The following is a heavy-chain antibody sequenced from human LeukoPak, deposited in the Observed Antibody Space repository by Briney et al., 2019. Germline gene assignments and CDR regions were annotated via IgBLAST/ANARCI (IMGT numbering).Heavy chain of an antibody. J-gene: IGHJ4*02. D-gene: IGHD6-13*01. Sequence: RSGGSLRLSCAASGFTFSSYTMNWVRQAPGKGLEWVSSISSSGTYIYYADSVKGRFTISRDNAKNSLSLQMNSLRDDDTAVYYCAKDQGVYSSSDGLDYWGQGTLVTVSS. CDR1: GFTFSSYT. CDR3: AKDQGVYSSSDGLDY. V-gene: IGHV3-21*04. CDR2: ISSSGTYI.